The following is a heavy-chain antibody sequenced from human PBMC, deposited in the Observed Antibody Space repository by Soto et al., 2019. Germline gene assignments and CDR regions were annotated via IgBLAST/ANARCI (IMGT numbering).Heavy chain of an antibody. CDR2: IYYSGST. CDR3: ARVGSSGFYYRGPFDY. D-gene: IGHD3-22*01. CDR1: GGSFSSYY. V-gene: IGHV4-59*01. J-gene: IGHJ4*02. Sequence: SETLSLTCAVYGGSFSSYYWSWIRQPPGKGLEWIGYIYYSGSTNYNPSLKSRVTISVDTSKNQFSLKLSSVTAADTAVYYCARVGSSGFYYRGPFDYWGQGTLVTVS.